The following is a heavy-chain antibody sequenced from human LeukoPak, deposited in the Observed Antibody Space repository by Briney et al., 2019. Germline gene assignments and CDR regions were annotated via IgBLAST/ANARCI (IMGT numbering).Heavy chain of an antibody. CDR3: AKDYYETAFDI. V-gene: IGHV3-9*01. J-gene: IGHJ3*02. Sequence: GGSLRLSCAASGFTFDDYAMHWVRQAPGKGLEWVSGISWNSGSIGYADSVKGRFTISRDNAKNSLYLQMNSPRAEDTALYYCAKDYYETAFDIWGQGTMVTVSS. CDR1: GFTFDDYA. CDR2: ISWNSGSI. D-gene: IGHD3-22*01.